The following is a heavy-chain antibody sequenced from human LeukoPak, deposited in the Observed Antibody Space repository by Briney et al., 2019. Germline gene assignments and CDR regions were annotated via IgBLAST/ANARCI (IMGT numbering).Heavy chain of an antibody. V-gene: IGHV3-21*01. D-gene: IGHD1-20*01. CDR2: ISGSSTNI. J-gene: IGHJ4*02. CDR3: GRCISGSLLLNDC. Sequence: GGSLRLSCAASGFTFSNYAMTWVRQAPGKGLEWVSGISGSSTNIQYADSVKGRFTISRDNAKNSLYLQMNSLRAEDTAVYYCGRCISGSLLLNDCWGQGTLVTVSS. CDR1: GFTFSNYA.